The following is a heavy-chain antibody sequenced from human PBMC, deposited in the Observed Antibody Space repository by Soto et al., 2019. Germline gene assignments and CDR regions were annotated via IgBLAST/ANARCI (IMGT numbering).Heavy chain of an antibody. Sequence: EVQLLESGGGLEQPGGSLRLSRAASGFTFSSYAMNWVRQAPGKGLEWVSVISGSGDSTYYADSVKGRFTISRDNSKNTLYLQMNSLRAEDTAVYYCARRGSGSYYDYWGQGTLVTVSS. V-gene: IGHV3-23*01. CDR1: GFTFSSYA. CDR3: ARRGSGSYYDY. D-gene: IGHD1-26*01. J-gene: IGHJ4*02. CDR2: ISGSGDST.